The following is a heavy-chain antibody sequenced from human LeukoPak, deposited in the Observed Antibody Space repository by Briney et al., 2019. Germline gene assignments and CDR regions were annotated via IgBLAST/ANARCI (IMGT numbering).Heavy chain of an antibody. J-gene: IGHJ4*02. CDR1: GLTFSNYA. D-gene: IGHD6-19*01. Sequence: GGSLRLSCAASGLTFSNYAMNCVRQAPGKGLEWVSAISGAGGATSYAASVNCWFISSRDNSKNTLYLQMNSLRAEDTAVYHCARDRAYSSNRYFDYWGQGTQVTVSS. V-gene: IGHV3-23*01. CDR3: ARDRAYSSNRYFDY. CDR2: ISGAGGAT.